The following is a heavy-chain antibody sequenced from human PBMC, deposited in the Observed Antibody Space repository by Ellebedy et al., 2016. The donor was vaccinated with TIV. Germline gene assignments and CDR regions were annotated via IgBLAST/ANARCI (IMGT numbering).Heavy chain of an antibody. CDR3: VKGLSASSYAS. CDR1: GFTFSSYV. J-gene: IGHJ5*02. CDR2: ISATGAAT. Sequence: PGGSLRLSCAASGFTFSSYVMGWVRQAPGKGLHWVSDISATGAATYYADSVKGRFTISRDSSTNTVYLQMNSLRAEDTAIYYCVKGLSASSYASWGQGTLVTVSS. V-gene: IGHV3-23*01. D-gene: IGHD2-2*01.